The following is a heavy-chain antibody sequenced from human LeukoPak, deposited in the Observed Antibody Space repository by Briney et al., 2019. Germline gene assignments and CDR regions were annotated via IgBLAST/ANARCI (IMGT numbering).Heavy chain of an antibody. D-gene: IGHD6-13*01. V-gene: IGHV1-46*01. CDR3: ARDRSPRRIAAAGTGNWFDP. CDR1: GYTLTSYY. Sequence: ASVKVSCKASGYTLTSYYMHWVRQAPGQGLEWMGIINPSGGSTSYAQKFQGRVTMTRDTSTSTVYMELSSLRSEDTAVYYCARDRSPRRIAAAGTGNWFDPWGQGTLVTVSS. CDR2: INPSGGST. J-gene: IGHJ5*02.